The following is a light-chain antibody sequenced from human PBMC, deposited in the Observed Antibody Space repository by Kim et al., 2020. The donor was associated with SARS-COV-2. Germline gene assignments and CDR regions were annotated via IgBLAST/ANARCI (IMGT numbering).Light chain of an antibody. Sequence: EIVLTQSPGTLSLSPGERATLSCRASQSVKNNYVAWYQQKPGQAPRLLIYGASSRATGIPDRFSGSGSGTDFTLTISRLEPEDFAGYYCQQYGRSLTFGGGTKVDIK. J-gene: IGKJ4*01. CDR2: GAS. V-gene: IGKV3-20*01. CDR1: QSVKNNY. CDR3: QQYGRSLT.